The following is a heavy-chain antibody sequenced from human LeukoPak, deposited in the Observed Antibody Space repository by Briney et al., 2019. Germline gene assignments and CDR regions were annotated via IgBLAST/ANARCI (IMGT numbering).Heavy chain of an antibody. Sequence: ASVKVSCKASGYTFTSYGISWVRQAPGQGLEWMGWISAYNGNTNYAQKLQGRVTMTTDTSTSTAYMELRSLRSDDTAVYYCARVGCSSTSCYYSRYWGQGTLVTVSP. J-gene: IGHJ4*02. D-gene: IGHD2-2*01. CDR1: GYTFTSYG. CDR3: ARVGCSSTSCYYSRY. V-gene: IGHV1-18*01. CDR2: ISAYNGNT.